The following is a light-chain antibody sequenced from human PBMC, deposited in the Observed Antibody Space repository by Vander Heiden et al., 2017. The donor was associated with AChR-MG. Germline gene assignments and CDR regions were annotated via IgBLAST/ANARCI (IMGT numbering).Light chain of an antibody. CDR1: ESISNW. CDR3: HHYNSYSSWT. J-gene: IGKJ1*01. CDR2: KAS. Sequence: DTQLTQSPSTLSASLGQRVTITCRASESISNWLASYQQKPGEAPKLLIYKASSLEGGVPSRFSGSGSGTEFTITINSLQPDDFATYYCHHYNSYSSWTFGQGTKVEIK. V-gene: IGKV1-5*03.